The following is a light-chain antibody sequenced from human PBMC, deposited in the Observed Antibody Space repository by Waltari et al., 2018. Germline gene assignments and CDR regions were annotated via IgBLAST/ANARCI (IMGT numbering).Light chain of an antibody. CDR1: TPHIGNTH. CDR3: GTWDSSLSAGV. V-gene: IGLV1-51*01. CDR2: DKN. Sequence: SVLTPPPSVSAPPGQNDTLPSSCSTPHIGNTHVSLYQQLPGTAPKLLIYDKNKRPSGIPDRFSGSKSGTSATLGITGRQTGDEADYYCGTWDSSLSAGVFGGGTKLTVL. J-gene: IGLJ3*02.